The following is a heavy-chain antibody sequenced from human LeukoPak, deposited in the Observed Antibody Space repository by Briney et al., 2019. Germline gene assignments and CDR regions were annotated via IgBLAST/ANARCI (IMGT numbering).Heavy chain of an antibody. Sequence: PSETLSLTCAVYGGSSSGYYWSWIRQPPGKGLEWIGEINHSGSTNYNPSLKSRVTISVDTSKNQFSLKLSSVTAADTAVYYCAGIVGATFGPDYWGQGTLATVSS. CDR1: GGSSSGYY. J-gene: IGHJ4*02. CDR3: AGIVGATFGPDY. CDR2: INHSGST. D-gene: IGHD1-26*01. V-gene: IGHV4-34*01.